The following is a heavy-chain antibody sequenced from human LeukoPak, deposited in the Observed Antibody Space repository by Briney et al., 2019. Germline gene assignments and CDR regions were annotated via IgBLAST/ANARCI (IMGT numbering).Heavy chain of an antibody. Sequence: PGGSLRLSCVASGFTFSSYWMHWVRQAPGKGPVWVSRIIYDGSSTNYADSVKGRFTISRDNAKNTLYLQMNSLRAEDTAVYYCAREGTGDRFDFWGQGTLVTVSS. CDR1: GFTFSSYW. V-gene: IGHV3-74*01. CDR2: IIYDGSST. D-gene: IGHD7-27*01. CDR3: AREGTGDRFDF. J-gene: IGHJ4*02.